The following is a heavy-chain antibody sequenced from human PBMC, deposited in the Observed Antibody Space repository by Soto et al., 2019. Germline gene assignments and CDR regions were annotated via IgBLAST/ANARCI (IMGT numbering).Heavy chain of an antibody. CDR1: GFTFSSYW. J-gene: IGHJ4*02. CDR2: IKQDGSEK. V-gene: IGHV3-7*01. CDR3: ARESGYDYPNPFDY. Sequence: PGGSLRLSCAASGFTFSSYWMSWVRQAPGKGLEWVANIKQDGSEKYYVDSVKGRFTISRDNAKNSLYLQMNSLRAEDTAVYYCARESGYDYPNPFDYWGQGTLVTVSS. D-gene: IGHD5-12*01.